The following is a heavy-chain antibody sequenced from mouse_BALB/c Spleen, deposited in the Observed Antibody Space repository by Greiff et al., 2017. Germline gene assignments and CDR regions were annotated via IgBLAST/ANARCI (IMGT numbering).Heavy chain of an antibody. CDR1: GYTFTSYW. CDR2: INPSTGYT. V-gene: IGHV1-7*01. Sequence: VKLMESGAELAKPGASVKMSCKASGYTFTSYWMHWVKQRPGQGLEWIGYINPSTGYTEYNQKFKDKATLTADKSSSTAYMQLSSLTSEDSAVYYCARGYGTPAWFAYWGQGTLVTVSA. J-gene: IGHJ3*01. CDR3: ARGYGTPAWFAY. D-gene: IGHD1-1*01.